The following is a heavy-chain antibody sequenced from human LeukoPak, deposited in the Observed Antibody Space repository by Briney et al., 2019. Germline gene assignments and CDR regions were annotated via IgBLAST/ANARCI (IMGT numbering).Heavy chain of an antibody. D-gene: IGHD3-10*01. J-gene: IGHJ4*02. CDR2: IYSGGST. Sequence: GGSLRLSCAASRFTVSSNYMSWVRQAPGKGLEWVSVIYSGGSTYYADSVKGRLTISRHNSKNTLYLQMNSLRAEDTAVYYCAKEPNYYGSGSRLFDYWGQGTLVTASS. CDR1: RFTVSSNY. CDR3: AKEPNYYGSGSRLFDY. V-gene: IGHV3-53*01.